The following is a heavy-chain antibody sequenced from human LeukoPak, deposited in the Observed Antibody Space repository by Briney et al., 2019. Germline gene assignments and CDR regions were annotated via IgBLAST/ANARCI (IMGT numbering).Heavy chain of an antibody. CDR1: GFTFSNAW. CDR3: TTLSSIVGATNLDY. V-gene: IGHV3-15*01. CDR2: IKSKTDGGTT. D-gene: IGHD1-26*01. J-gene: IGHJ4*02. Sequence: GGSLRLSCAASGFTFSNAWMSWVRQAPGKGLEWVGRIKSKTDGGTTDYAAPVKGRFTISRDGSKNTLYLQMNSLKTEDTAVYYCTTLSSIVGATNLDYWGQGTLVTVSS.